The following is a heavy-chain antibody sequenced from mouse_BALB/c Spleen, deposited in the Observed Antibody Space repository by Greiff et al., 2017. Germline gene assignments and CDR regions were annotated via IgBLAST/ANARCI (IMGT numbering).Heavy chain of an antibody. J-gene: IGHJ4*01. Sequence: DVQLQESGPGLVKPSQSLSLTCSVTGYSITSGYYWNWIRQFPGNKLEWMGYISYDGSNNYNPSLKNRISITRDTSKNQFFLKLNSVTTENTATYYCARVGNYNAMDYWGQGTSVTVSS. CDR3: ARVGNYNAMDY. CDR2: ISYDGSN. CDR1: GYSITSGYY. D-gene: IGHD2-1*01. V-gene: IGHV3-6*02.